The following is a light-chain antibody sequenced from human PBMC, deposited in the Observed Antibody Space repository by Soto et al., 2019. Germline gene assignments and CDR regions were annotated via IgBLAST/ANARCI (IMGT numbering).Light chain of an antibody. Sequence: DIQMTQSPSTLSASVGDRVTITCRASQSISSWLAWYQQKPGKAPKLLIYAASSLEGGVPSRFSGSGSGTEYTLTISSLQPDDFATYYCQQYNSYPWTFGQGTKVEIK. CDR1: QSISSW. CDR2: AAS. CDR3: QQYNSYPWT. V-gene: IGKV1-5*01. J-gene: IGKJ1*01.